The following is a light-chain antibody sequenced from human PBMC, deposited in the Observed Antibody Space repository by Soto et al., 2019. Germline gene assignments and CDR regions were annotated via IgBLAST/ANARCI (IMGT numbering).Light chain of an antibody. V-gene: IGKV3-15*01. J-gene: IGKJ4*01. CDR1: QSVSSN. CDR3: QQYNNWPSLT. CDR2: GAS. Sequence: EIVMTHSPSTLSVSPLERATLSCRSSQSVSSNLAWYQQKPGQAPRLLIYGASTRASGLPARFSGSGSGTEFTLTISRLEPEDFAVYYCQQYNNWPSLTFGGGTTVDI.